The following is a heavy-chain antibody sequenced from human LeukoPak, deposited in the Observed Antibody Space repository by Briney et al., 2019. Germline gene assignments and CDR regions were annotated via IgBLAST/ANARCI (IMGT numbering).Heavy chain of an antibody. CDR3: ARNDPHMYYFDY. CDR2: ISSSGSTI. CDR1: GFTFSDYY. V-gene: IGHV3-11*04. D-gene: IGHD1-1*01. Sequence: PGGSLRLSCAASGFTFSDYYMSWIRQAPAKGLEWVSYISSSGSTIYYADSVKGRFTISRDNAKNSLYLQMNSLRAEDTAVYYCARNDPHMYYFDYWGQGTLVTVSS. J-gene: IGHJ4*02.